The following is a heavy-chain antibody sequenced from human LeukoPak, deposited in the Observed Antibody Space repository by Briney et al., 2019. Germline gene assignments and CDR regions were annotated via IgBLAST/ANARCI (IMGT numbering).Heavy chain of an antibody. CDR3: ARSTGPIDY. CDR2: TYYRSKWYT. V-gene: IGHV6-1*01. J-gene: IGHJ4*02. D-gene: IGHD1-1*01. Sequence: SQTLSLTCAISGDSVSSNSAAWNWIRHSPSRGLEWLGRTYYRSKWYTYYAVSVKSRISINRDTSKNQFSLQLNSVTPEDTAVYYCARSTGPIDYWGQGTLVTVSS. CDR1: GDSVSSNSAA.